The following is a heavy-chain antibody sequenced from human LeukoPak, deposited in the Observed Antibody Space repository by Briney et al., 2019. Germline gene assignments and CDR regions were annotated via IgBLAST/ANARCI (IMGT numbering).Heavy chain of an antibody. CDR1: GFTFADFA. J-gene: IGHJ6*02. CDR3: ARMMPGMYV. Sequence: GGSLRLSCTASGFTFADFAVSWVRQAPGKGLQWIGLIRTEAVGGATEYATSVRGRFTVSRDDSKGIAYLQMNSLKTEDTGVYYCARMMPGMYVWGQGTTATVSS. D-gene: IGHD2-2*01. V-gene: IGHV3-49*04. CDR2: IRTEAVGGAT.